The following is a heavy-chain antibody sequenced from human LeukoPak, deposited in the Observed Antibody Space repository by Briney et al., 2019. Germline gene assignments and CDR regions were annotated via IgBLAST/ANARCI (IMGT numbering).Heavy chain of an antibody. CDR3: TRGEGGASDY. V-gene: IGHV1-2*02. CDR1: TYTFTDYY. CDR2: MNPSGGAT. Sequence: ASVKVSCKASTYTFTDYYIHWVRQAPGQGLEWMGWMNPSGGATTYAQKFQGRVTMAGDTSISTAYMELSRLRSDDTAVYYCTRGEGGASDYWGQGTLVTVSS. D-gene: IGHD1-26*01. J-gene: IGHJ4*02.